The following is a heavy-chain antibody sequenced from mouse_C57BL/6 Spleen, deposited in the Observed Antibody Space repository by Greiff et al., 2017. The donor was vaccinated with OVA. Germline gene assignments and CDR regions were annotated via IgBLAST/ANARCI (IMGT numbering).Heavy chain of an antibody. CDR1: GYTFTSYW. J-gene: IGHJ1*03. CDR3: TTSSPNWYFDV. CDR2: LYPGNSDT. Sequence: VQLQQSGTVLARPGASVKMSCKTSGYTFTSYWMHWVKQRPGQGLEWIGALYPGNSDTSYNPKFKGKAKLTAVTSASTAYMELSSLTNEDSAVYYCTTSSPNWYFDVWGTGTTVTVSS. V-gene: IGHV1-5*01.